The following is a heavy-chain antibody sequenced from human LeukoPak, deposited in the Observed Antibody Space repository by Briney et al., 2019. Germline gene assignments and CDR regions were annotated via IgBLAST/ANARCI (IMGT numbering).Heavy chain of an antibody. CDR1: GFTFSSYE. CDR2: ISSSDSTI. V-gene: IGHV3-48*03. J-gene: IGHJ4*02. D-gene: IGHD1-1*01. CDR3: AREKASTTGTTDYDY. Sequence: SGGSLRLSCAASGFTFSSYEMNWVRQAPGKGLEWVSYISSSDSTIYYADSVKGRFTISRDNAKNSLYLQMNSLRAGDTAVYYCAREKASTTGTTDYDYWGQGTLVTVSS.